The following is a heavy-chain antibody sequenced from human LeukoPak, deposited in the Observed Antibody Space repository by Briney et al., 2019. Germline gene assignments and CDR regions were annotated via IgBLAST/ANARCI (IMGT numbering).Heavy chain of an antibody. CDR1: GGSISSYY. D-gene: IGHD3-10*01. CDR3: ALWFGSRYGMDV. Sequence: SETLSLTCTVSGGSISSYYWIWLRQPPGKGLEWIGYIYYSGSTNYNPSLKSRVTISVDTSKNQFSLKLSSVTAADTAVYYCALWFGSRYGMDVWGQGTTVTVSS. V-gene: IGHV4-59*01. CDR2: IYYSGST. J-gene: IGHJ6*02.